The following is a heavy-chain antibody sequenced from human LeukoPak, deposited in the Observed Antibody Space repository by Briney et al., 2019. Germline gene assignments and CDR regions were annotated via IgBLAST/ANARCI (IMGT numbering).Heavy chain of an antibody. CDR1: GYTFTSFY. CDR2: INPSGGST. Sequence: GASVKVSCKASGYTFTSFYMHWVRQAPGQGLEWMGLINPSGGSTTYAQKFQGRVTMTRDMSTSTVYMELSSLRSEDTAVYYCARDLHISVRAPPDFWGQGTLVTVSS. CDR3: ARDLHISVRAPPDF. D-gene: IGHD2-21*01. J-gene: IGHJ4*02. V-gene: IGHV1-46*01.